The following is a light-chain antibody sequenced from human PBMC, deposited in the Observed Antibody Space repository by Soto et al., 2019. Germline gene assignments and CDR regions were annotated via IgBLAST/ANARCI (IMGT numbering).Light chain of an antibody. CDR3: QQYGSSAT. CDR2: GAS. CDR1: QSVSNNY. V-gene: IGKV3-20*01. Sequence: EIVLAQSPVALSLSPGERATLSCRASQSVSNNYLAWYQQKPGQAPRLLIYGASNRATGIPDRFSGSGSGTDFTLTISRLEPEDFAVYYCQQYGSSATFGQGTKVDIK. J-gene: IGKJ1*01.